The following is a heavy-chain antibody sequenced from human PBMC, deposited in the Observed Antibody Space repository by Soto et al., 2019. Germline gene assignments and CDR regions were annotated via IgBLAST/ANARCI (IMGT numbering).Heavy chain of an antibody. CDR1: GFTFSTYT. D-gene: IGHD1-26*01. J-gene: IGHJ4*02. V-gene: IGHV3-21*01. CDR3: AREDGVVGSSSAFDH. Sequence: PGRSLRLSCVLCGFTFSTYTMNWVRQAPGNGLEWVSSINGRSNYVYYADSVKGRFTISRDNAKNSLYLQMNRLRAEDTAIYYCAREDGVVGSSSAFDHWRLGTLVTVSS. CDR2: INGRSNYV.